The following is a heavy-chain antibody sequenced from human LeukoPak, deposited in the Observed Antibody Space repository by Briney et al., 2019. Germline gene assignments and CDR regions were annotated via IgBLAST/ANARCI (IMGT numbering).Heavy chain of an antibody. CDR1: GYTFTSYY. V-gene: IGHV1-46*01. CDR3: ARDLGISGWYAPPLGYFDY. D-gene: IGHD6-19*01. J-gene: IGHJ4*02. CDR2: INPSGGST. Sequence: ASVKASCKASGYTFTSYYMHWVRQAPGQGLEWMGIINPSGGSTSYAQKFQGRVTMTRDMSTSTVYMELSSLRSEDTAVYYCARDLGISGWYAPPLGYFDYWGQGTLVTVSS.